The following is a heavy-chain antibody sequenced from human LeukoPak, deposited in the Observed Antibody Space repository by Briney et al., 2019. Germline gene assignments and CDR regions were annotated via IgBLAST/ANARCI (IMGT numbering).Heavy chain of an antibody. CDR2: VNSNSGGT. D-gene: IGHD2-15*01. CDR3: ARDGCSGGGCYQVMIDS. Sequence: ASVKVSCKASGYTFSDYYIHWVRQAPGQGLEWMGWVNSNSGGTNYAQKFQGRVTMTRDTSLNTVYMELSRLRSDDTAVYYCARDGCSGGGCYQVMIDSWGQGTLITVSS. CDR1: GYTFSDYY. J-gene: IGHJ4*02. V-gene: IGHV1-2*02.